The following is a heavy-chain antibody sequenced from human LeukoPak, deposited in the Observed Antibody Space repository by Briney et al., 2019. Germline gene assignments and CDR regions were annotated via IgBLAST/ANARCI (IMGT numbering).Heavy chain of an antibody. V-gene: IGHV1-2*02. J-gene: IGHJ4*02. CDR3: ATDIVATRGDY. Sequence: ASVKVSCKASGYTFTGYYMHWVRQAPGQGLEGMGWINPNSGGTNYAQKFQGRVTMTRDTSTSTAYMELSRLRSDDTAVYYCATDIVATRGDYWGQGTLVTVSS. CDR2: INPNSGGT. D-gene: IGHD5-12*01. CDR1: GYTFTGYY.